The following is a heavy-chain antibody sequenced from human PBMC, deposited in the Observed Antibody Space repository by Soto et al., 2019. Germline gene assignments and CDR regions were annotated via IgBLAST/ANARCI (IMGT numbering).Heavy chain of an antibody. CDR1: GFTFSSYA. CDR3: AKGVPVKSIAAAAPHY. V-gene: IGHV3-23*01. Sequence: PGGSLRLSCAASGFTFSSYAMSWVRQAPGKGLEWVSAISGSGGSTYYADSVKGRFTISRDNSKNTLYLQMNSLRAEDTAVYYCAKGVPVKSIAAAAPHYWGQGTLVTVS. J-gene: IGHJ4*02. D-gene: IGHD6-13*01. CDR2: ISGSGGST.